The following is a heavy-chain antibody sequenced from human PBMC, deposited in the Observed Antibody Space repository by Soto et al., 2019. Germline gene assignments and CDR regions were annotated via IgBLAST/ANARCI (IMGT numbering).Heavy chain of an antibody. CDR2: IYWNDDK. CDR3: VHSKYTDFWSGYYSFYFDY. Sequence: QITLKESGPTQVKPTQTLTLTCTFSGFSLSTSGEGVGWIRQPPGKALEWLALIYWNDDKPYSASLKNRLTVTKAASKNPVVLTMTNMDPVDTATYYCVHSKYTDFWSGYYSFYFDYWGQGTLVTVSS. CDR1: GFSLSTSGEG. V-gene: IGHV2-5*01. J-gene: IGHJ4*02. D-gene: IGHD3-3*01.